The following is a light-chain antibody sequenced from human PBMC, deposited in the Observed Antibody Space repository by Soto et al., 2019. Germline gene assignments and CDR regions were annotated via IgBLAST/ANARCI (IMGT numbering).Light chain of an antibody. V-gene: IGLV1-44*01. J-gene: IGLJ2*01. CDR1: RSNIGTNP. CDR2: TNT. Sequence: QSVLTQPPSASGTPGQSVSISCSGSRSNIGTNPVNWYQQLPGTAPKLLFYTNTQRPSGVPDRFSASKSGTSASLAISGLQSEDEADYYCAAWDDSLNSVIFGGATNLTVL. CDR3: AAWDDSLNSVI.